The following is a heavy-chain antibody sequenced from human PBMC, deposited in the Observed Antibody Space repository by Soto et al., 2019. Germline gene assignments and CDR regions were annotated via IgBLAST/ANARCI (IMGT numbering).Heavy chain of an antibody. CDR3: ARDLYYSSGRYFDHDAFDI. J-gene: IGHJ3*02. CDR2: ISPHNDRT. V-gene: IGHV1-18*01. Sequence: QVQLVQSGADVKKPGASVKVSCKASGYNFTSYGISWVRQAPGQGLEWMGWISPHNDRTKYARRFQDRVTMTTQTPTSTVYMELGILRSDDTAVYYCARDLYYSSGRYFDHDAFDIWGQGTVVTVSS. CDR1: GYNFTSYG. D-gene: IGHD6-19*01.